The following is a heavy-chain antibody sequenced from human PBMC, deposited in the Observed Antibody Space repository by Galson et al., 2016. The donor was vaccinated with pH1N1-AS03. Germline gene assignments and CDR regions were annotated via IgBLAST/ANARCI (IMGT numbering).Heavy chain of an antibody. CDR1: GYTFTSYA. CDR2: INAGNGNT. J-gene: IGHJ6*02. Sequence: SVKVSCKASGYTFTSYAMHWVRQAPGQRLEWMGWINAGNGNTKYSQKFQDRVTITRDTSASTAYMELSSLSSEDTAVYYCARDRGSGYDLFDYYYGMDVWGQGTTVTVSS. D-gene: IGHD5-12*01. CDR3: ARDRGSGYDLFDYYYGMDV. V-gene: IGHV1-3*01.